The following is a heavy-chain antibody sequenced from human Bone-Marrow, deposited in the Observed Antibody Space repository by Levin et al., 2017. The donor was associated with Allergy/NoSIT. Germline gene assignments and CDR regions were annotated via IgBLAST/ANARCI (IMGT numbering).Heavy chain of an antibody. CDR3: ARDSPLTTVVTPPDY. J-gene: IGHJ4*02. Sequence: GESLKISCAASGFTFSSYAMHWVRQAPGKGLEWVAVISYDGSNKYYADSVKGRFTISRDNSKNTLYLQMNSLRAEDTAVYYCARDSPLTTVVTPPDYWGQGTLVTVSS. CDR1: GFTFSSYA. D-gene: IGHD4-23*01. CDR2: ISYDGSNK. V-gene: IGHV3-30*04.